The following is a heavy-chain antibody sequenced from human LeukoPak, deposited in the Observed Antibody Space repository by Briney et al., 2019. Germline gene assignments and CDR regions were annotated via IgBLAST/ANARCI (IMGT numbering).Heavy chain of an antibody. CDR2: ISYDGSNK. D-gene: IGHD1-26*01. J-gene: IGHJ3*02. Sequence: GGSLRLSCAASGFTFSSYAMHWVRQAPGKGLEWVAVISYDGSNKYYADSVKGRFTISRDNAKNSLYLQMNSLRAEDTAVYYCARESLSGSYVAFDIWGQGTMVTVSS. CDR1: GFTFSSYA. CDR3: ARESLSGSYVAFDI. V-gene: IGHV3-30*04.